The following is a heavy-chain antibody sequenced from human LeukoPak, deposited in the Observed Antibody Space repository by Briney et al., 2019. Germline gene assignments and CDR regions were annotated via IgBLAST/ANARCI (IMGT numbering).Heavy chain of an antibody. CDR3: ARGSSGRYFAFIDY. J-gene: IGHJ4*02. V-gene: IGHV3-7*01. CDR1: GLIFSNYW. D-gene: IGHD1-26*01. CDR2: INQDASEK. Sequence: PGGSLRLSCAASGLIFSNYWIGWVRQAPGKGLEWVASINQDASEKYYVDSVKGRFTISRDNAKNSLYLQMNSLRVEDTAVYYCARGSSGRYFAFIDYWGQGILVTVSS.